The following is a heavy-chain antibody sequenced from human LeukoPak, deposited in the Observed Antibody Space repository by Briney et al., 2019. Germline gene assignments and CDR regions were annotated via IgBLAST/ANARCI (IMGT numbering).Heavy chain of an antibody. CDR2: IWYDGSNK. V-gene: IGHV3-33*01. CDR1: GFTFSSFG. CDR3: AMEGVLGNFDAFDI. J-gene: IGHJ3*02. Sequence: PGGSLRLSCAASGFTFSSFGMHWVRQAPGKGLEWVAIIWYDGSNKYYADSVKGRFTISRDNSKNTLDLQMNSLRAEDTAVYYCAMEGVLGNFDAFDIWGQGTMVTVSS. D-gene: IGHD2-8*02.